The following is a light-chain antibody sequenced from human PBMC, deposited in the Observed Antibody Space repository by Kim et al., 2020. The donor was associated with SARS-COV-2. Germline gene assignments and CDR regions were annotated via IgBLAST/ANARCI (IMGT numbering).Light chain of an antibody. CDR2: DVS. CDR3: SSYPANGTRA. Sequence: QSISNTGTGTSSDNCAYNYVYLYQQDPGKGPKLIIYDVSDRSSGVSTRLSGIKSGNTASLTILGLQAEAEADLYCSSYPANGTRAFGTGTKVTVL. J-gene: IGLJ1*01. V-gene: IGLV2-14*03. CDR1: SSDNCAYNY.